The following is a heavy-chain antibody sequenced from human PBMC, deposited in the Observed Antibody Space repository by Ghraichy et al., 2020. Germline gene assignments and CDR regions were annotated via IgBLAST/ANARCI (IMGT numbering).Heavy chain of an antibody. CDR2: IYYSGST. D-gene: IGHD2-21*01. Sequence: SETLSLTCTVSGGSISSYYWSWIRQPPGKGLEWIGYIYYSGSTNYNPSLKSRVTISVDTSKNQFSLKLSSVTAADTAVYYCARVWSGDDYWGQGTLVTVSS. J-gene: IGHJ4*02. CDR3: ARVWSGDDY. CDR1: GGSISSYY. V-gene: IGHV4-59*01.